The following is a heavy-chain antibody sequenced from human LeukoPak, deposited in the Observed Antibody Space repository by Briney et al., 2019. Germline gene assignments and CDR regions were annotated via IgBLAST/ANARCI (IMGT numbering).Heavy chain of an antibody. J-gene: IGHJ4*02. Sequence: GGSLRLSCAASGFTFSSYPMHWVRQAPGKGLEWVPVISYDGSNKYYADSVKGRFTISRDNSKSTLFLQMSSLRPEDTAVYYCARENVATSFDYWDQGTLVTVSS. CDR1: GFTFSSYP. CDR3: ARENVATSFDY. D-gene: IGHD5-12*01. CDR2: ISYDGSNK. V-gene: IGHV3-30-3*01.